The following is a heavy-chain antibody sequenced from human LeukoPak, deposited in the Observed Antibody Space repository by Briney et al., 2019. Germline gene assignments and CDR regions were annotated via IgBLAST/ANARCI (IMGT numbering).Heavy chain of an antibody. CDR2: IYYSGST. D-gene: IGHD6-6*01. V-gene: IGHV4-59*01. CDR3: ARGGGDYSSSYLFDY. CDR1: GGSISSYY. Sequence: SETLSLTCTVSGGSISSYYWSWIRQPPGKGLEWIGYIYYSGSTNYNPSLKSRVTISVDTSKNQFSLKLSSVTAADTAVYYCARGGGDYSSSYLFDYWGQGTLVTVSS. J-gene: IGHJ4*02.